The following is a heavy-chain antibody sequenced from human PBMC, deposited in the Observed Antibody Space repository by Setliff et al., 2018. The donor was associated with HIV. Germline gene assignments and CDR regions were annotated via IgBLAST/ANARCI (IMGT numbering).Heavy chain of an antibody. CDR2: IYHSGST. J-gene: IGHJ6*03. CDR1: GFSINSAYY. D-gene: IGHD6-6*01. Sequence: SETLSLTCAVSGFSINSAYYWAWIRQPPGKGLEWIGSIYHSGSTYYNPSLKSRVTISVDTSKNQFSLNLSSVTAADTAVYYCARDLKFGSSGHYYYYMDIWGGGTTVTVSS. V-gene: IGHV4-38-2*02. CDR3: ARDLKFGSSGHYYYYMDI.